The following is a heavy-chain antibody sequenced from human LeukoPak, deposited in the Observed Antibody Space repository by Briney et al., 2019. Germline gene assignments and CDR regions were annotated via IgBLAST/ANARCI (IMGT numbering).Heavy chain of an antibody. V-gene: IGHV1-69*04. CDR1: GGTFSSYA. D-gene: IGHD4-17*01. CDR3: ARGSGYGDYIP. J-gene: IGHJ5*02. CDR2: IIPILGIA. Sequence: GASVKVSCKASGGTFSSYAISWVRQAPGQGLGWMGRIIPILGIANYAQKFQGRVTITADKSTSTAYMELSSLRSEDTAVYYCARGSGYGDYIPWGQGTLVTVSS.